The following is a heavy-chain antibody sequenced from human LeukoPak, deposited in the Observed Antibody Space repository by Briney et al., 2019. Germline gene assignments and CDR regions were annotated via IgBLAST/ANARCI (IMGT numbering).Heavy chain of an antibody. J-gene: IGHJ3*02. V-gene: IGHV3-30*18. CDR2: ISYDGSNK. CDR3: AKVSPGTRAFDI. D-gene: IGHD2-2*01. Sequence: GGSLRLSCAASGFTFSNYGMHCVHQAPGKGLEWAAVISYDGSNKYYADSVKGRFTVSRDNSKNTLFLQMNSLRAEDTAVYYCAKVSPGTRAFDIWGQGTMVTVSS. CDR1: GFTFSNYG.